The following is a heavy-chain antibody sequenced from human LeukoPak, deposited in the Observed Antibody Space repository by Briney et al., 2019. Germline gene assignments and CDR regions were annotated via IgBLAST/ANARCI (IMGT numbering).Heavy chain of an antibody. CDR3: ATPSGYSGYANLDY. CDR2: INHSGST. D-gene: IGHD5-12*01. V-gene: IGHV4-38-2*02. J-gene: IGHJ4*02. CDR1: GYSITSGYY. Sequence: SETLSLTCTVSGYSITSGYYWGWIRQPPGKGLEWIGEINHSGSTNYNPSLKSRVTISVDTSKNQFSLKLSSVTAADTAVYYCATPSGYSGYANLDYWGQGTLVTVSS.